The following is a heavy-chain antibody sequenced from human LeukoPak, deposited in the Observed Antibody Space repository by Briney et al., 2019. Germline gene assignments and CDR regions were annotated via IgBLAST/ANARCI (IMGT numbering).Heavy chain of an antibody. CDR2: IIPIVGIV. CDR3: ARERILTGYDC. D-gene: IGHD3-9*01. J-gene: IGHJ4*02. CDR1: GSAFTSYA. V-gene: IGHV1-69*04. Sequence: ASVKLTCKASGSAFTSYAISWVRQPPGQGLEWVGRIIPIVGIVNYAQKFQGRVTITADKSTSTAYMELSSLRSEDTAVYYCARERILTGYDCWGQGTLVTVSS.